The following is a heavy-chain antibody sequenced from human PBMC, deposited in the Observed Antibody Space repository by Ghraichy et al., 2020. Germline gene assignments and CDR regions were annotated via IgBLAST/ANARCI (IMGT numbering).Heavy chain of an antibody. V-gene: IGHV3-23*01. CDR2: ISGSGGST. CDR1: GFTFSSYA. CDR3: AKDNSQLWCGELLSERGYFDY. D-gene: IGHD3-10*01. Sequence: GESLNISCAASGFTFSSYAMSWVRQAPGKGLEWVSGISGSGGSTYYADSVKGRFTISRDNSKNTLYLQMNSLIAEDTADYYCAKDNSQLWCGELLSERGYFDYWRQGTLVTVSS. J-gene: IGHJ4*02.